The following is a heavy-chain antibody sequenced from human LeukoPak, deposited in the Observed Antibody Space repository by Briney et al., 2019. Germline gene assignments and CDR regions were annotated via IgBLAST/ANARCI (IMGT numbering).Heavy chain of an antibody. Sequence: PSETLSLTCAVYGGSFSGYYWSWIRQPPGKGLEWIGEINHSGSTNYNPSLKSRVTISVDTSKNQFSLKLSSVIAADTAVYYCARVLALRFLEWLSLSDAFDIWGQGTMVTVSS. CDR2: INHSGST. D-gene: IGHD3-3*01. CDR3: ARVLALRFLEWLSLSDAFDI. V-gene: IGHV4-34*01. J-gene: IGHJ3*02. CDR1: GGSFSGYY.